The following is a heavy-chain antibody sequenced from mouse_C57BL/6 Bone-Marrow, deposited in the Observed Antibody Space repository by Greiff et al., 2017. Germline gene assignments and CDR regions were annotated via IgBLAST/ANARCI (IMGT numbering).Heavy chain of an antibody. J-gene: IGHJ2*01. CDR2: IYPRSGTT. CDR1: GYTFTSYG. V-gene: IGHV1-81*01. Sequence: VPLVESGAELARPGASVKLSCKASGYTFTSYGISWVKQRTGQGLEWIGEIYPRSGTTYYNEKFKCKATLTADKSSSTAYMELRILTSEDSAGYFCATYCGSRPYDGDWGQGTTVTVSA. D-gene: IGHD1-1*01. CDR3: ATYCGSRPYDGD.